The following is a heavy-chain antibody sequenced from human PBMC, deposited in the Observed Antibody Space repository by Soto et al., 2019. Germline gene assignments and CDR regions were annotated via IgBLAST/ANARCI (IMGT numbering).Heavy chain of an antibody. V-gene: IGHV1-18*01. J-gene: IGHJ6*02. Sequence: QVQLVQSGDEVEKPGASGKVSCKASGYIFVNYGIAWVRQAPGQGLEWMGWISPYTGNTHSATKVQGRLTMTTDTSTSTAYMDLGSLTSDDTAVYYCVMVDNYVTPTPQDVWGQGTTVTVSS. CDR2: ISPYTGNT. D-gene: IGHD3-16*01. CDR1: GYIFVNYG. CDR3: VMVDNYVTPTPQDV.